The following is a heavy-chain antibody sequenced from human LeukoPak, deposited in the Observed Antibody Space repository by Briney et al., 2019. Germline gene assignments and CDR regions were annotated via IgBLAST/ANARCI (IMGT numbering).Heavy chain of an antibody. CDR1: GYTFTDYY. CDR3: ARGPSSGSFDY. D-gene: IGHD6-19*01. J-gene: IGHJ4*02. Sequence: GASVKVSCKASGYTFTDYYIHWMRQAPGQGLEWMGWINPNSGGTGFAQKFQGRVTMTRDASISTVYMELSRLTSDDTAVYYCARGPSSGSFDYWGQGTLVTVSS. V-gene: IGHV1-2*02. CDR2: INPNSGGT.